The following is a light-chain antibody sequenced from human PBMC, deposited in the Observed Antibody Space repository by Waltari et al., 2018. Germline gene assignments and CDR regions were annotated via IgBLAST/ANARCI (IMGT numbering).Light chain of an antibody. CDR1: TSDVGNYNL. J-gene: IGLJ3*02. Sequence: QSALTHPASVSGSPGQSITISCTGTTSDVGNYNLFSWYQQVPGRAPKLMIYENSRRPSDISHRFSGSKSGNTASLTISGLQAEDEADYYCCSFASSRTWVFGGGTKLTVL. V-gene: IGLV2-23*01. CDR2: ENS. CDR3: CSFASSRTWV.